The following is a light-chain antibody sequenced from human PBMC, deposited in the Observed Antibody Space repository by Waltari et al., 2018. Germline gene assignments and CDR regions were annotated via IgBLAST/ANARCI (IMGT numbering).Light chain of an antibody. CDR3: MILHNSAVV. V-gene: IGLV5-45*01. Sequence: QAVLTQPASLSAPPGASASLTCTLRSGINVATYRIYWYQQRPGSPPQFLVRYKSDSDKKQGSGVPSRFSGSKDTSANAGILLISGLQSEDEADCYCMILHNSAVVFGGGTKLTVL. CDR2: YKSDSDK. CDR1: SGINVATYR. J-gene: IGLJ3*02.